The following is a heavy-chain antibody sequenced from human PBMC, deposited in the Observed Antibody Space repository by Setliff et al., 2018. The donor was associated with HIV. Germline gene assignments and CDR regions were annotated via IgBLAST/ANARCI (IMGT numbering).Heavy chain of an antibody. V-gene: IGHV3-7*01. D-gene: IGHD6-19*01. Sequence: GGSLRLSCAASGFTFSTYWMIWVRQAPWKGLEWVAKIKQDGSEEYYVDSVKGRFTISRDNAKNSVYLQMNSLRVEDTAMYYCTKDHLSGWASDCWGQGTLVTVSS. CDR1: GFTFSTYW. J-gene: IGHJ4*02. CDR2: IKQDGSEE. CDR3: TKDHLSGWASDC.